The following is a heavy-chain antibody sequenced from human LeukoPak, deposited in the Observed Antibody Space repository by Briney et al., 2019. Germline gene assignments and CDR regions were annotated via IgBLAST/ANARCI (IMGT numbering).Heavy chain of an antibody. J-gene: IGHJ4*02. CDR2: IIPIFGTA. CDR1: GDTFSSYA. D-gene: IGHD3-22*01. V-gene: IGHV1-69*05. CDR3: ARDYYDSSGYYGY. Sequence: SVKVSCKASGDTFSSYAISWVRQAPGQGLEWMGRIIPIFGTANYAQKFQGRVTITTDESTSTAYMELSSLRSEDTAVYYCARDYYDSSGYYGYWGQGTLVTVSS.